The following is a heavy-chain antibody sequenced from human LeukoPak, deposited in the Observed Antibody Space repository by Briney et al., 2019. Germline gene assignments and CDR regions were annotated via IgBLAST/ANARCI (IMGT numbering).Heavy chain of an antibody. D-gene: IGHD2-2*01. CDR2: ISGSGGST. CDR1: GFTLSSYA. V-gene: IGHV3-23*01. Sequence: GGSLRLSCAASGFTLSSYAMSWVRQAPGKGLEWVSAISGSGGSTYYADSVKGRFTISRDNSKNTLYLQMNSLRAEDTAVYYCAKERYIVVVPAAMVDYWGQGTLVTVYS. J-gene: IGHJ4*02. CDR3: AKERYIVVVPAAMVDY.